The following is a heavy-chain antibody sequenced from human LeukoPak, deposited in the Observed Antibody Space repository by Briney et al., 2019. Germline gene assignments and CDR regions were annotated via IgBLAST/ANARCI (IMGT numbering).Heavy chain of an antibody. D-gene: IGHD4-11*01. V-gene: IGHV4-59*08. CDR2: IHYSGST. CDR1: GGSISSYY. CDR3: ATQTTGSKWFDP. Sequence: PSETLSLTCTVSGGSISSYYWSWIRQPPGKGLEWIGYIHYSGSTNYNPSLKSRVTISVDTSKNQFSLNLSSVTAADTAVYYCATQTTGSKWFDPWGQGTLVTVSS. J-gene: IGHJ5*02.